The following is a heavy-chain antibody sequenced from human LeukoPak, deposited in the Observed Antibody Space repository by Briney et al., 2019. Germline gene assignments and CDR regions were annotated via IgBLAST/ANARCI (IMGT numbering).Heavy chain of an antibody. CDR1: GFTFSRYW. J-gene: IGHJ4*02. CDR3: ARSQRYLYYYGSGSPDYFDY. D-gene: IGHD3-10*01. CDR2: INSDESNT. V-gene: IGHV3-74*01. Sequence: GGSLRLSCAASGFTFSRYWMHWVRQAPEKGLLWVSRINSDESNTNYADTVKGRFTISRDNSKNTLYLQMNSLRAEDTAVYYCARSQRYLYYYGSGSPDYFDYWGQGTLVTVSS.